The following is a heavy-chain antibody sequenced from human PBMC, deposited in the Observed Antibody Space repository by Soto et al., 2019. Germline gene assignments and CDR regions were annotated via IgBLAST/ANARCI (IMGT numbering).Heavy chain of an antibody. J-gene: IGHJ6*02. CDR3: ARQGIAVAISYYYGMDV. V-gene: IGHV5-10-1*01. CDR1: GYSFTSYW. CDR2: IDPSDSYT. D-gene: IGHD6-19*01. Sequence: GESLKISCKGSGYSFTSYWISWVRQMPGKGLEWMGRIDPSDSYTNYSPSFQGHVTISADKSISTAYLQWSSLKASDTAMYYCARQGIAVAISYYYGMDVWAKGPRSPS.